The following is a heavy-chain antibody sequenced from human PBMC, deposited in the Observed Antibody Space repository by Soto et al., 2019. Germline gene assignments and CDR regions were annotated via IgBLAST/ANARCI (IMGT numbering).Heavy chain of an antibody. CDR3: ARDRRDGYNFDY. J-gene: IGHJ4*02. CDR1: GFTFSDHY. CDR2: ISTSSSYT. Sequence: GGSLXLSFVASGFTFSDHYMTWIRQAPGKGLEWLSYISTSSSYTNYADSVKGRFTISRDNAMNSLYLQMNSLRAEDTAVYYCARDRRDGYNFDYWGQGTLVTVSS. V-gene: IGHV3-11*05. D-gene: IGHD5-12*01.